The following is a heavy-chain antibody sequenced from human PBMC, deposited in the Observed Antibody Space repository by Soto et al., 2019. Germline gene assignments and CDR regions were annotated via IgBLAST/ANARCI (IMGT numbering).Heavy chain of an antibody. Sequence: GASVKVSCKASGYTFTSYGISWVRQAPGQGLEWMGWISAYNGNTNYAQKLQGRVTMTTDTSTSTAYMELRSLRSDDTAVYYCARGMGPRYSSRWSSPRWFDPWGQGTLVTVSS. V-gene: IGHV1-18*01. D-gene: IGHD6-13*01. CDR1: GYTFTSYG. J-gene: IGHJ5*02. CDR3: ARGMGPRYSSRWSSPRWFDP. CDR2: ISAYNGNT.